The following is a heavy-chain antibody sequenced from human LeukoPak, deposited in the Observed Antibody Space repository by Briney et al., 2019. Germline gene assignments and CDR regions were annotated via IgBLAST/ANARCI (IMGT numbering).Heavy chain of an antibody. CDR1: AFTFSSYA. CDR2: ISYDGSNK. J-gene: IGHJ4*02. D-gene: IGHD2-2*01. Sequence: GRSLRLSCAASAFTFSSYAMHWVRQAPGKGLEWVAVISYDGSNKYYADSVKGRFTISRDNSKNTLYLQMNSLRAEDTAVYYCARGSIVVVPAARGFLDYWGQGTLVTVSS. CDR3: ARGSIVVVPAARGFLDY. V-gene: IGHV3-30*04.